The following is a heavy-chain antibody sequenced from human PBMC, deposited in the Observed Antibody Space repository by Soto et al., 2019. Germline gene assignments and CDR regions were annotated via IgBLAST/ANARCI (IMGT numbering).Heavy chain of an antibody. D-gene: IGHD3-10*01. V-gene: IGHV3-15*01. J-gene: IGHJ4*02. CDR3: ATGFGFPTLFY. CDR2: IKSKTDGETT. Sequence: GGSLRLSCAASGFTFRSAWMTWVRQAPGKGLEWVGRIKSKTDGETTEYAAPVKGRLSISRDDSENTLYLQINSLTTEDTAMYYCATGFGFPTLFYWGQGTLVTVSS. CDR1: GFTFRSAW.